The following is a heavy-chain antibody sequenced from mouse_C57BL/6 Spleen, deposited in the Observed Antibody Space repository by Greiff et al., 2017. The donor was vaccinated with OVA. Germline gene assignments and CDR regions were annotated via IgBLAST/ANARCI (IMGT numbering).Heavy chain of an antibody. CDR1: GFTFSDYG. V-gene: IGHV5-17*01. Sequence: EVKLVESGGGLVKPGGSLKLSCAASGFTFSDYGIHWVRQAPEKGLEWVAYISSGSSTIYYADTVKGRFTISRDNAKNTLFLQMTSLRSEDTAMYYCARETGLGGSAMDYGGQGASVTVSS. D-gene: IGHD2-13*01. J-gene: IGHJ4*01. CDR2: ISSGSSTI. CDR3: ARETGLGGSAMDY.